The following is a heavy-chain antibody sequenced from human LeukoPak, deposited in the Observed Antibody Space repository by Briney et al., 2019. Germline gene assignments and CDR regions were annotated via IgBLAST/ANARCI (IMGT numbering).Heavy chain of an antibody. Sequence: PSETLSLTCNVSGASVSSGSYYWSWIRQPPGKELEWIGYIYYSGSTSYNPSLKSRVTISVDTSKNHFSLKLTSVTAADTAVYYCARGATVTRDGYYYYGMDVWGQGTTVTVSS. V-gene: IGHV4-61*03. D-gene: IGHD4-17*01. CDR3: ARGATVTRDGYYYYGMDV. CDR2: IYYSGST. J-gene: IGHJ6*02. CDR1: GASVSSGSYY.